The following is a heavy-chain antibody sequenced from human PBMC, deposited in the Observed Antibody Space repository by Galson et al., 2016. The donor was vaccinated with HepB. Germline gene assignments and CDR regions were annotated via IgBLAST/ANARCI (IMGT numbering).Heavy chain of an antibody. CDR3: ARDYRSGYYSSATYHRENFQH. CDR2: IWYDGSNK. Sequence: SLRLSCAASGFTFSNYGMHWVRQAPGKGLEWVALIWYDGSNKYYVDSVKGRFTISGDNSKNTLYLQMNSLRAEDTAVYYCARDYRSGYYSSATYHRENFQHWGQGTPVTVSS. V-gene: IGHV3-33*01. CDR1: GFTFSNYG. J-gene: IGHJ1*01. D-gene: IGHD2-2*01.